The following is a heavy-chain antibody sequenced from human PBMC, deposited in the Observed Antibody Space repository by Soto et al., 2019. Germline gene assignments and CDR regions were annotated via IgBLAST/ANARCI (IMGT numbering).Heavy chain of an antibody. CDR2: ISGSGGST. V-gene: IGHV3-23*01. CDR3: AKGRLDEDYYYGMDV. Sequence: GGSLRLSCAASGFTFSSYAMSWVRQAPGKGLEWVSAISGSGGSTYYADSVKGRFTISRDNSKNTLYLQMNSLRAEDTAVYYCAKGRLDEDYYYGMDVWGQGTTVTVSS. J-gene: IGHJ6*02. CDR1: GFTFSSYA. D-gene: IGHD2-2*03.